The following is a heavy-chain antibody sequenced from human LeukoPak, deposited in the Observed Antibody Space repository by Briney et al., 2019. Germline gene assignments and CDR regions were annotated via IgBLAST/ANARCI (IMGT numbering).Heavy chain of an antibody. V-gene: IGHV3-21*01. D-gene: IGHD3-16*02. Sequence: GGSLRLSCAASGFTFSSYSMNWVRQAPGKGLEWVSFISSSSSYIYYADSVKGRFTISRVNAKNSLYLQMNSLRAEDTAVYYCARDPHDRYYFDYWGQGTLVTVSS. CDR1: GFTFSSYS. CDR3: ARDPHDRYYFDY. CDR2: ISSSSSYI. J-gene: IGHJ4*02.